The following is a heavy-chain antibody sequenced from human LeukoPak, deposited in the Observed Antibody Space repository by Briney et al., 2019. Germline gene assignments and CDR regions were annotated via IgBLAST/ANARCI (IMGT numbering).Heavy chain of an antibody. J-gene: IGHJ4*02. Sequence: SETLSLTCTVSGGSISSGGYYWSWIRQHPGKGLEWIGYIYYSGSTYYDPSLKSRVTISVDTSKNQFSLKLSSVTAADTAVYYCAREHYDSSGYYFDYWGQGTLVTVSS. CDR3: AREHYDSSGYYFDY. V-gene: IGHV4-31*03. CDR1: GGSISSGGYY. CDR2: IYYSGST. D-gene: IGHD3-22*01.